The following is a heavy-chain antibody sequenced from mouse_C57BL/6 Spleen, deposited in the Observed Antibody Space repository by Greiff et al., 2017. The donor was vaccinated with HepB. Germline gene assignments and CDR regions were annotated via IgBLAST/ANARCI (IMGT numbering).Heavy chain of an antibody. CDR1: GFTFSSYA. J-gene: IGHJ2*01. CDR2: ISDGGSYT. V-gene: IGHV5-4*01. Sequence: EVKLVESGGGLVKPGGSLKLSCAASGFTFSSYAMSWVRQTPEKRLEWVATISDGGSYTSYPDNVKGRYTISRDNAKNNLYLQMSHLKSEDTAMYYCARDQDYGNYFDYWGQGTTLTVSS. D-gene: IGHD2-1*01. CDR3: ARDQDYGNYFDY.